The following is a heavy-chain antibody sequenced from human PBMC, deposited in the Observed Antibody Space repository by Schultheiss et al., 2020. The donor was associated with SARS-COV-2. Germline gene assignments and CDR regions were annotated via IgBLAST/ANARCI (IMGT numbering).Heavy chain of an antibody. CDR2: IIPIFGTA. D-gene: IGHD6-6*01. V-gene: IGHV1-69*05. Sequence: SVKVSCKASGGTFSSYAISWVRQAPGQGLEWMGGIIPIFGTANYAQKLQGRVTMTTDTSTSTAYMELSRLRSDDTAVYYCASGGSSSDYYYYYYGMDVWGQGTTVTVSS. CDR3: ASGGSSSDYYYYYYGMDV. J-gene: IGHJ6*02. CDR1: GGTFSSYA.